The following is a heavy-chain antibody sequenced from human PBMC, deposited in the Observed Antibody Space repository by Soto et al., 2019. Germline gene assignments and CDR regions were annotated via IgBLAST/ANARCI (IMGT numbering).Heavy chain of an antibody. CDR2: MNPNSGNT. CDR1: GYTFTSYD. CDR3: ARIYYYGMDV. J-gene: IGHJ6*02. Sequence: QVQLVQSGAEVKKPGASVKVSCKASGYTFTSYDINWVRQATGQGLEWMGWMNPNSGNTGYAQKLQGRVTMTRNTSISTAYKELSSRRAEDTAVYYGARIYYYGMDVWGQGTTVTVSS. V-gene: IGHV1-8*01.